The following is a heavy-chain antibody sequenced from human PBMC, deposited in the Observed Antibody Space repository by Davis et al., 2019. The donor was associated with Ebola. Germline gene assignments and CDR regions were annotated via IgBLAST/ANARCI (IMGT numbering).Heavy chain of an antibody. V-gene: IGHV3-23*01. CDR1: GFTFSSYW. D-gene: IGHD2-2*01. Sequence: GESLKISCAASGFTFSSYWMSWVRQAPGKGLEWVSAISGSGGSTYYADSVKGRFTISRDNSKNTLYLQMNSLRAEDTAVYYCAKDADCSSTSCLPLYYYYMDVWGKGTTVTVSS. CDR2: ISGSGGST. CDR3: AKDADCSSTSCLPLYYYYMDV. J-gene: IGHJ6*03.